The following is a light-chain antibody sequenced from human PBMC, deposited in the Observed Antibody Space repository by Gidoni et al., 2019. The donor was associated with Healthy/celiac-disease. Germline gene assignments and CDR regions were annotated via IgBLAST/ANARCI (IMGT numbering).Light chain of an antibody. CDR1: QSVSSY. V-gene: IGKV3-11*01. J-gene: IGKJ3*01. CDR3: QQRSNWPIFT. CDR2: DAS. Sequence: EIVLTQSPATLSLSPGESATLSCRASQSVSSYLAWYQQKPGQAPRLLIYDASNRATGIPARSSGSGSGTDFTLTISSLEAEDVAVYYCQQRSNWPIFTFGPGTKVDIK.